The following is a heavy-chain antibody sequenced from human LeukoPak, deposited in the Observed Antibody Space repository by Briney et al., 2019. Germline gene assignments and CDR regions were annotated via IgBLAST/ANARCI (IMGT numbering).Heavy chain of an antibody. J-gene: IGHJ4*01. CDR1: GYTFTSYY. Sequence: ASVKVSCKASGYTFTSYYMHWVRQAPGQGLEWMGIINPSGGSTSYAQKFQGRVTMTRDMSTSTVYMELSSLRSDDTAVYYCARSFGSGIEWLKWPDYWGHGTLVTVSP. V-gene: IGHV1-46*01. CDR3: ARSFGSGIEWLKWPDY. D-gene: IGHD3-10*01. CDR2: INPSGGST.